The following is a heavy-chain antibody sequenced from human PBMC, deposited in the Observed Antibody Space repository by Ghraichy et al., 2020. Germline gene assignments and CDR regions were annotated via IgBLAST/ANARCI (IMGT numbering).Heavy chain of an antibody. J-gene: IGHJ3*02. V-gene: IGHV3-33*01. CDR1: GFSFSTHA. D-gene: IGHD5-24*01. Sequence: GGSLRLSCAASGFSFSTHAMHWVRQAPGRGLEWVAFIFFDGSDEYYADSVKGRFTISRDNSKNTVYLQLNSLRAEDTAIYFCARDTPRSGYALDIWGQGTMVTVSS. CDR2: IFFDGSDE. CDR3: ARDTPRSGYALDI.